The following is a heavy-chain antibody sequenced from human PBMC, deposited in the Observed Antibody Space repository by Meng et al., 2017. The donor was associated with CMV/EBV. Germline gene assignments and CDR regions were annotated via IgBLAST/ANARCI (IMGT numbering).Heavy chain of an antibody. J-gene: IGHJ6*02. CDR2: ISYDGSNK. CDR1: GFALDTQM. CDR3: AREPTEHIVVVIAILTYGMDV. Sequence: GESLKISCAASGFALDTQMMTWVRQAPGKGLEWVAVISYDGSNKYYADSVKGRFTISRDNSKNTLYLQMNSLRAEDTAVYYCAREPTEHIVVVIAILTYGMDVWGQGTTVTVSS. V-gene: IGHV3-30*04. D-gene: IGHD2-21*01.